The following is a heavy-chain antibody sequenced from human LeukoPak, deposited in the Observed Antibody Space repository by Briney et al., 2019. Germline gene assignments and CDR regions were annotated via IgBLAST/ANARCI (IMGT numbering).Heavy chain of an antibody. CDR1: GFPFSSYW. CDR3: AGSLGPLTEY. V-gene: IGHV3-74*01. CDR2: INSDGSAT. D-gene: IGHD7-27*01. J-gene: IGHJ4*02. Sequence: PGGSLRLSCAASGFPFSSYWMHWVRQVPGKGLLWVSRINSDGSATIYADSVRGRFTISRDNAKNTLYLQMNSLRAEDTAVYYCAGSLGPLTEYWGQGTLVTVSS.